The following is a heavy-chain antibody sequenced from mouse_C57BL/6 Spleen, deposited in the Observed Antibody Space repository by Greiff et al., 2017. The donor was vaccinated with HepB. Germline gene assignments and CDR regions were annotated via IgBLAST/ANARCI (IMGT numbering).Heavy chain of an antibody. J-gene: IGHJ2*01. V-gene: IGHV1-85*01. D-gene: IGHD3-3*01. CDR3: ARWGDNY. CDR2: IYPRDGST. Sequence: LVESGPELVKPGASVKLSCKASGYTFTSYDINWVKQRPGQGLEWIGWIYPRDGSTKYNEKLKGKATLTVDTSASTAYMELHSLTSEDSAVYFCARWGDNYWGQGTTLTVSS. CDR1: GYTFTSYD.